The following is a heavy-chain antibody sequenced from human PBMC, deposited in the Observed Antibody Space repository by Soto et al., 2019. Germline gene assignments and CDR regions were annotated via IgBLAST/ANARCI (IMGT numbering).Heavy chain of an antibody. D-gene: IGHD1-26*01. Sequence: QVQLEESGPGLVKPSETLSLTCTVSGGSISSHSWSWVRQAPGKGLEWIGCIYYRGNTFYNPSLKSRGTISVDTSNNQFSLKLDSVTPADTAVYYCARDGREASGIDVWGQGTAVTVSS. J-gene: IGHJ6*02. CDR2: IYYRGNT. V-gene: IGHV4-59*11. CDR1: GGSISSHS. CDR3: ARDGREASGIDV.